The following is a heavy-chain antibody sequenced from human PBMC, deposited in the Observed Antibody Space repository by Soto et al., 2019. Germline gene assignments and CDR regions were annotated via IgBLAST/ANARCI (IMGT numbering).Heavy chain of an antibody. Sequence: GSLRLSCAASGFTFNSYVMTWVRQAPGEGLEWVSSISRSGRGSAYYADSVKGRFTISRDNSENTLFLQMNNLRDEDTALYYCARGRYLDSSDYWVANLPFDHWGLGTMVTVYS. J-gene: IGHJ4*02. CDR2: ISRSGRGSA. V-gene: IGHV3-23*01. CDR3: ARGRYLDSSDYWVANLPFDH. CDR1: GFTFNSYV. D-gene: IGHD3-22*01.